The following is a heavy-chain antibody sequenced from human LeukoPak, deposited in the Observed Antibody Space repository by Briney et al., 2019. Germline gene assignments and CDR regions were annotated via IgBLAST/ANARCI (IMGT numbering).Heavy chain of an antibody. D-gene: IGHD2-2*01. CDR3: ARDYCTTTRCYPNYFDY. V-gene: IGHV4-61*01. Sequence: SETLSLTCTVSGGSVSSGSYYWSWIRQPPGKGLEWIGYIYYSGSTNYNPSLKSRVTISVDTSKNQFSLKLSSVTAADTAVYYCARDYCTTTRCYPNYFDYWGQGTLVTVSS. CDR1: GGSVSSGSYY. J-gene: IGHJ4*02. CDR2: IYYSGST.